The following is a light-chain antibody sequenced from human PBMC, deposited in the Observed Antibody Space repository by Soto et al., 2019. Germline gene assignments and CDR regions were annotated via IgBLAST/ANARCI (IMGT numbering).Light chain of an antibody. Sequence: DIQMTQSPSSLSASVGDRVTITCRASPGIGDDLSWYQQKPGKAPKRLIYGASSLQSGVPSRFSGSGYGTEFTLTISNLQPEDFTTYFCLQHHNYPLTFGGGTKVEIK. J-gene: IGKJ4*01. CDR3: LQHHNYPLT. V-gene: IGKV1-17*02. CDR1: PGIGDD. CDR2: GAS.